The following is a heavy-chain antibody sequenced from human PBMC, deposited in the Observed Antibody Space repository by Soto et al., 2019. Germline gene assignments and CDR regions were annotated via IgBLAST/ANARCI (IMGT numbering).Heavy chain of an antibody. V-gene: IGHV3-30*18. CDR3: AKTSGRAARPHFDY. CDR2: ISYDGSNK. CDR1: GFSFSSYG. Sequence: GGSLRLSCAASGFSFSSYGMHWVRQAPGKGLEWVAVISYDGSNKYYADSVKGRFTISRDNSKNTLYLQMNSLRAEDTAVYYCAKTSGRAARPHFDYWGQGTLVTVSS. D-gene: IGHD6-6*01. J-gene: IGHJ4*02.